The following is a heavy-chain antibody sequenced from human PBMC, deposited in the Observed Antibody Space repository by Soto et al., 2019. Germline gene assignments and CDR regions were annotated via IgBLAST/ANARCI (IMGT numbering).Heavy chain of an antibody. V-gene: IGHV5-10-1*01. CDR1: GYSFAGYW. Sequence: GESLKISCKGSGYSFAGYWITWVRQKPGKGLEWMGRIDPSDSQTYYSPSFRGHVTISVTKSITTVFLQWSSMRASDTAMYYCARQIYDSDTGPNFQYYFDSWGQGTPVTVSS. CDR3: ARQIYDSDTGPNFQYYFDS. CDR2: IDPSDSQT. J-gene: IGHJ4*02. D-gene: IGHD3-22*01.